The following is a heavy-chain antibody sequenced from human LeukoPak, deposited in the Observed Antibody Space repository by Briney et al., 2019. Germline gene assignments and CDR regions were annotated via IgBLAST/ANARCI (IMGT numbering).Heavy chain of an antibody. CDR2: ISSSGSTI. D-gene: IGHD7-27*01. Sequence: GGSLRLSCAASGFTFSTYQMNWVRQAPGKGLEWVSYISSSGSTIYYADSVKGRFTISRDNAKNSLYLQMNSLRAEDTAVYYCARLLTGYTYYFDYWGQGTLVTVSS. CDR1: GFTFSTYQ. V-gene: IGHV3-48*03. CDR3: ARLLTGYTYYFDY. J-gene: IGHJ4*02.